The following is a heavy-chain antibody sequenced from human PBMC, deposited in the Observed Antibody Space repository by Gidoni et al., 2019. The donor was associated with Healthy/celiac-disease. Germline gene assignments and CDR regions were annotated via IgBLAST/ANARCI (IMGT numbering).Heavy chain of an antibody. V-gene: IGHV3-9*01. D-gene: IGHD3-22*01. J-gene: IGHJ4*02. CDR2: ISWNSGSI. CDR3: AKDPQAFGYYYDSRPFDY. Sequence: EVQLVESGGGLVQPGRSLRLSCAAAGFTFDDYAMHWVRQAPGKGLEWVSGISWNSGSIGYADSVKGRFTISRDNAKNSLYLQMNSLRAEDTALYYCAKDPQAFGYYYDSRPFDYWGQGTLVTVSS. CDR1: GFTFDDYA.